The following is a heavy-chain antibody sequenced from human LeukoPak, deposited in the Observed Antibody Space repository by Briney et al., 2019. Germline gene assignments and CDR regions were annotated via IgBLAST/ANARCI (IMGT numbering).Heavy chain of an antibody. Sequence: GRSLRLSCAASGFTFDDYAMHWVRQAPGKGLEWVSGISWNSGSIGYVDSAKGRFTISRDNAKNSLYLQMNSLRAEDTAVYYCAKIGPAVAGQNLDYWGQGTLVTVSS. V-gene: IGHV3-9*01. CDR2: ISWNSGSI. D-gene: IGHD6-19*01. CDR1: GFTFDDYA. CDR3: AKIGPAVAGQNLDY. J-gene: IGHJ4*02.